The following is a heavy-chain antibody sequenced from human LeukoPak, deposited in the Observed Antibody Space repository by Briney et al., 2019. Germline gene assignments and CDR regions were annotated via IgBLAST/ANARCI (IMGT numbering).Heavy chain of an antibody. V-gene: IGHV4-59*01. CDR2: IYYSGST. CDR3: ARDQYCSGGSRYYYYYYGMDV. CDR1: GGSISSYY. J-gene: IGHJ6*02. Sequence: SETLSLTCTVSGGSISSYYWSWIRQPPGKGLEWVGYIYYSGSTNYNPSLKSRVTISVDTSKNQFSLKLSSVTAADTAVYYCARDQYCSGGSRYYYYYYGMDVWGQGTTVTVSS. D-gene: IGHD2-15*01.